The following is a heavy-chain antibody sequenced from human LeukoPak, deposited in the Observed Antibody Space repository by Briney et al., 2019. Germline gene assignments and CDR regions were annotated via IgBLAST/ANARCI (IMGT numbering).Heavy chain of an antibody. CDR1: GYTFTGYY. V-gene: IGHV1-2*02. Sequence: GASVKVSCKAPGYTFTGYYMHWVRQAPGQGLEWMGWINPNSGGTNYAQKFQGRVTMTRDTSISTAYMELSRLRSDDTAVYYCARDEYDILTQNYYGMDVWGQGTTVTVSS. CDR3: ARDEYDILTQNYYGMDV. J-gene: IGHJ6*02. D-gene: IGHD3-9*01. CDR2: INPNSGGT.